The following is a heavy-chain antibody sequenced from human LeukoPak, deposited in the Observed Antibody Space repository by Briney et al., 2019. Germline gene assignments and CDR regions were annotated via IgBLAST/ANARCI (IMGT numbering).Heavy chain of an antibody. Sequence: SETLSLTCAVYGGSFSGYYWSWIRQPPGKGLEWIGEINHSGSTNYNPSLKSRVTVSVDTSKNQFSLKLSSVTAADTAVYYCARVPVVASTYFDYWGQGTLVTVSS. J-gene: IGHJ4*02. CDR2: INHSGST. CDR3: ARVPVVASTYFDY. CDR1: GGSFSGYY. V-gene: IGHV4-34*01. D-gene: IGHD2-15*01.